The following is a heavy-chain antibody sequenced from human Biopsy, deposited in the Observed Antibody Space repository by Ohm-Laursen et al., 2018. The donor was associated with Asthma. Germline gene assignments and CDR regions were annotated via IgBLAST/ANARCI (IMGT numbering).Heavy chain of an antibody. J-gene: IGHJ4*02. D-gene: IGHD6-6*01. CDR1: GFTFHNYV. CDR2: IFFDGSNK. CDR3: ARGKTWGRSYYFDY. Sequence: SLRLSCAAAGFTFHNYVMHWVRQAPGKGLEWVAGIFFDGSNKYYADSVKGRFTISRDNSKDTLYLQVNSLRGDDTAVYYCARGKTWGRSYYFDYWGQGTLVTVSS. V-gene: IGHV3-30-3*01.